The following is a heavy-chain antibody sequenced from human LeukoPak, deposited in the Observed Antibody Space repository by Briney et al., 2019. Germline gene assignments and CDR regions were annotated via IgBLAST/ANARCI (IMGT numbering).Heavy chain of an antibody. V-gene: IGHV3-23*01. CDR2: FSGSGHTT. D-gene: IGHD1-26*01. Sequence: PGGSLRLSCAASGFTFSSYAMSWVRQAPGKGLEWISAFSGSGHTTYYADSVKGRFTITRDNSKNTLYLQMNSLRAEDTAVYYCARDSEWGDHRPYYFDYWGQGTLVTVSS. J-gene: IGHJ4*02. CDR1: GFTFSSYA. CDR3: ARDSEWGDHRPYYFDY.